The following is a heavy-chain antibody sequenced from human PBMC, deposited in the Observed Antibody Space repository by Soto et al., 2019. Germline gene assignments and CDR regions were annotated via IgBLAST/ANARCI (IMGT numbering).Heavy chain of an antibody. V-gene: IGHV3-21*01. CDR2: ISSSSSYI. CDR1: GFTFSSYS. CDR3: ARDHYYDSSGYLL. J-gene: IGHJ3*01. Sequence: PGGSLRLSSAASGFTFSSYSINWVRQAPGKGLEWVSSISSSSSYIYYADSVKGRFTISRDYAKNSLYLQMNSLRAEDTAVYYCARDHYYDSSGYLLWGQGTMVTVSS. D-gene: IGHD3-22*01.